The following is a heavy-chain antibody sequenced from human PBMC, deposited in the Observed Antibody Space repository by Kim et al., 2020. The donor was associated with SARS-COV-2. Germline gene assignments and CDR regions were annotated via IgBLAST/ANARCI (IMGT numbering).Heavy chain of an antibody. CDR1: GFIFSDYS. CDR3: ARDSARHGLFDY. D-gene: IGHD3-10*01. CDR2: ISTSGSTI. J-gene: IGHJ4*02. V-gene: IGHV3-11*01. Sequence: GGSLRLSCAASGFIFSDYSMSWIRQAPGKGLEWVSYISTSGSTIYSADSVKGRFTISRDNAKNSLYLQMNSLRAEDTAIYYCARDSARHGLFDYWGQGTLVTVSS.